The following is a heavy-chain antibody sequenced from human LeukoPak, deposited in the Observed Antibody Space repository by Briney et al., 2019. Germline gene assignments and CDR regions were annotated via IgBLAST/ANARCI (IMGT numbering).Heavy chain of an antibody. D-gene: IGHD2-21*02. CDR3: ARDPHIVVVTADYYGMDV. CDR1: GGTFSSCA. Sequence: GASVKVSCKASGGTFSSCAISWVRQAPGQGLEWMGRIIPIFGKANYAQKFQGRVTITADKSTSTAYMELSSLRSEDTAVYYCARDPHIVVVTADYYGMDVWGQGTTVTVSS. V-gene: IGHV1-69*04. J-gene: IGHJ6*02. CDR2: IIPIFGKA.